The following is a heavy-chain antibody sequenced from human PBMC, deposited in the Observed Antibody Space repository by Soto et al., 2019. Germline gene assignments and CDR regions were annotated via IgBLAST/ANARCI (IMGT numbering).Heavy chain of an antibody. Sequence: EVQLVESGGGLVQPGGSLRLSCAASGFTFSSYAMHWVRQAPGKGLEYVSAISSNGGSTYYANSVKGRFTISRDNSKNTLYLQMGSLRAEDMAVYYCARLTVVAAPPDAFDIWGQGTMVTVSS. CDR2: ISSNGGST. J-gene: IGHJ3*02. D-gene: IGHD2-15*01. CDR3: ARLTVVAAPPDAFDI. CDR1: GFTFSSYA. V-gene: IGHV3-64*01.